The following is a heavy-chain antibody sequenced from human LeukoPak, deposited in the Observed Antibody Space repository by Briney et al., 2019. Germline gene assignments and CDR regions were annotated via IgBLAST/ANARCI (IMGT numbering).Heavy chain of an antibody. Sequence: SETLSLTCTVSGGPISSSSYYWGWIRQPPGKGLEWIGSIYYSGSTYYNPSLKSRVTISVDTSKNQFSLKLSSVTAADTAVYYCARVVTLDHDAFDIWGQGTMVTVSS. CDR1: GGPISSSSYY. CDR2: IYYSGST. D-gene: IGHD4-11*01. J-gene: IGHJ3*02. CDR3: ARVVTLDHDAFDI. V-gene: IGHV4-39*07.